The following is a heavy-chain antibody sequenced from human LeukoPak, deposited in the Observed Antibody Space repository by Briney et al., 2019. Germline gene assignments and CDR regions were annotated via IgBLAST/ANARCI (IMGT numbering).Heavy chain of an antibody. CDR3: AKSSRPQWLYFDY. J-gene: IGHJ4*02. V-gene: IGHV3-23*01. CDR2: ISGSGGST. Sequence: PGGSLRLSCAASGFTFSNYAMSWVRQAPGKGLEWVSAISGSGGSTYYADSVKGRFTISRDNSKNTLYLQMNSLRAEDTAVYYCAKSSRPQWLYFDYWGQGTLVTVSS. CDR1: GFTFSNYA. D-gene: IGHD5-12*01.